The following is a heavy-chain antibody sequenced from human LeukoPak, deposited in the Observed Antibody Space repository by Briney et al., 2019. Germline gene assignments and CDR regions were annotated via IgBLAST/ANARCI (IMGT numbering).Heavy chain of an antibody. CDR3: ARGGDYAPSYYYYYMDV. D-gene: IGHD4-17*01. CDR2: IYYSGST. CDR1: GGSISSYY. J-gene: IGHJ6*03. Sequence: PSETLSLTCTVSGGSISSYYWSWIRQPPGKGLEWIGYIYYSGSTNYNPSLKSRVTISVDTSKNQFSLKLSSVTAADTAVYYCARGGDYAPSYYYYYMDVWGKGTTVTVSS. V-gene: IGHV4-59*01.